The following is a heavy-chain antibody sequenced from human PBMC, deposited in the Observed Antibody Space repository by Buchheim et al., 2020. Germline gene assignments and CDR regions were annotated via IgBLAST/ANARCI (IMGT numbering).Heavy chain of an antibody. D-gene: IGHD1-26*01. V-gene: IGHV4-39*01. CDR3: AGHIVGAKEIDWFDP. CDR1: GGSISSSSYY. J-gene: IGHJ5*02. Sequence: QLQLQESGPGLVKPSETLSLTCTVSGGSISSSSYYWGWIRQPPGKGLEWIGSIYYSGSTYYNPSLKSRVTISVDTSKNQFSLKLSSVTAADTAVYYCAGHIVGAKEIDWFDPWGQGTL. CDR2: IYYSGST.